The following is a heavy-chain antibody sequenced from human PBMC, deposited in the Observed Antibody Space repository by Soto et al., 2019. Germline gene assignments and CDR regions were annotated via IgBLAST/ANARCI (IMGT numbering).Heavy chain of an antibody. Sequence: SETLSLTCTVSGGSISSYYWSWIRQPPGKGLEWIGYIYYSGSTNYNPSLKSRVTISVDTSKNQFSLKLSSVTAADTAVYYCARDANFDYWGQGTLVTVSS. CDR2: IYYSGST. CDR3: ARDANFDY. V-gene: IGHV4-59*01. J-gene: IGHJ4*02. CDR1: GGSISSYY.